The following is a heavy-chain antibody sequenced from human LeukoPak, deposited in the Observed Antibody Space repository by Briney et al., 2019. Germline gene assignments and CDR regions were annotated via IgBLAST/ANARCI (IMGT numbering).Heavy chain of an antibody. V-gene: IGHV4-31*03. D-gene: IGHD2-8*01. CDR2: IHYSGST. CDR3: ARDKYCTSGVCYFDY. Sequence: SETLSLTCTVSGXFTGSGNYYWSWIRQHPGKGLEWIGYIHYSGSTYYNPSLKTRVTISMDTSKNQLSLKLQSVTAADTAVYYCARDKYCTSGVCYFDYWGQGTLVTVSS. J-gene: IGHJ4*02. CDR1: GXFTGSGNYY.